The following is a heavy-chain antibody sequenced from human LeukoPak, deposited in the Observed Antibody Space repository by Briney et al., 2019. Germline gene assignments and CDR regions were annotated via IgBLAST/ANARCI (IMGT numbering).Heavy chain of an antibody. J-gene: IGHJ4*02. CDR2: IHHSGGT. CDR3: AGPSDYYFDY. D-gene: IGHD2-21*01. Sequence: PSETLSLTCSVSGYSITSDDWWAWSRQSPEKGLEWIASIHHSGGTYYNPSFKSRATISLDTSKKQFSLKLSSVTAADTAVYYCAGPSDYYFDYWGQGTLVTVSS. CDR1: GYSITSDDW. V-gene: IGHV4-38-2*02.